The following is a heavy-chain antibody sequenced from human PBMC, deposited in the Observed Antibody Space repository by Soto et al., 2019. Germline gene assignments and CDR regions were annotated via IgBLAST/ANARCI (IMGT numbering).Heavy chain of an antibody. Sequence: SETLSLTCSVSGGSINSSSYFWGWVRQPPGKGLEWIGSIYYSGSTYYNPSLRSRVTISVDTSKNQFSLKLSSVTAADTAVFYCARHYSSRSRKWFDPCGQGTLVTLFS. CDR2: IYYSGST. CDR1: GGSINSSSYF. D-gene: IGHD6-19*01. V-gene: IGHV4-39*01. CDR3: ARHYSSRSRKWFDP. J-gene: IGHJ5*02.